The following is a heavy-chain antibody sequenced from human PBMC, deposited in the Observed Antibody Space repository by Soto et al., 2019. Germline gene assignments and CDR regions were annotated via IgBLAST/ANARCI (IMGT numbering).Heavy chain of an antibody. D-gene: IGHD6-13*01. J-gene: IGHJ5*02. CDR2: IYYSGST. CDR1: GGSISSSSFH. Sequence: PSETLSLTCAVSGGSISSSSFHWGWIRQPPGKGLEWIGSIYYSGSTYYSPSLKSRVTISVDTSKNQFSLKLSSVTAADTAVYNCARRERAAGTDWWFDPWGQGTLVTVSS. V-gene: IGHV4-39*01. CDR3: ARRERAAGTDWWFDP.